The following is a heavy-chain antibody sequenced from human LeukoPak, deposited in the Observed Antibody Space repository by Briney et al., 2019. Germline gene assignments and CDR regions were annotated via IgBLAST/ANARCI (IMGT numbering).Heavy chain of an antibody. V-gene: IGHV1-2*02. CDR1: GFTFRDYY. D-gene: IGHD5-12*01. CDR2: MYFNSGAT. J-gene: IGHJ3*02. CDR3: AREGSSASGQDWYAFDI. Sequence: GASVKVSCKASGFTFRDYYVQWVRQVPGQGLEWVGWMYFNSGATRYAPKFQGRVTLTGDTSINTDYMELVSLGSDDTAMYYCAREGSSASGQDWYAFDIWGQATMVTVSS.